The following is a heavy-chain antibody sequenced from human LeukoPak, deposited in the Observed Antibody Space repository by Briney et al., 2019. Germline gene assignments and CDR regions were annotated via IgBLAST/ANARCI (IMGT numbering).Heavy chain of an antibody. CDR2: IAAGGGGI. CDR3: ARYVPPTTMATRFFDR. V-gene: IGHV3-23*01. D-gene: IGHD5-24*01. Sequence: GGSLRLSCAASGFTFDTYALTWVRQAPGKGLEWVSVIAAGGGGIQYAESVKGQFIISRDNSKKTLYLQMNNLRDEDTAMYYCARYVPPTTMATRFFDRWGQGTLVTVSS. CDR1: GFTFDTYA. J-gene: IGHJ4*02.